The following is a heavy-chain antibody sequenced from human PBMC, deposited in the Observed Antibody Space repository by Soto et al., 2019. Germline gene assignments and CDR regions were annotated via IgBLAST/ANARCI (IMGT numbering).Heavy chain of an antibody. CDR3: ARQSSGGPFDP. V-gene: IGHV4-39*01. J-gene: IGHJ5*02. CDR2: IYYSGRT. D-gene: IGHD6-25*01. CDR1: GGSISSSSYY. Sequence: QLQLQESGPGLVKPSETLSLTCTVSGGSISSSSYYWGWIRQPPGKGLEWIGSIYYSGRTYYNPSLKSRVTISVDTSKNQFSLKLSSVTAADTAVYYCARQSSGGPFDPWGQGTLVTVSS.